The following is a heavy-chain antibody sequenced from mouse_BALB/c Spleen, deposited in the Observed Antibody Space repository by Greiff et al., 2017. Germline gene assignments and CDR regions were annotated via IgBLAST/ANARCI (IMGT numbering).Heavy chain of an antibody. D-gene: IGHD3-1*01. V-gene: IGHV5-9-4*01. CDR3: ARGEGQLGSRFAD. Sequence: EVKVVESGGGLVKPGGSLKLSCAASGFTFSSYAMSWVRQSPETRLEWVAEISSGGSYTYYPDTVTGRFTISRDNAKNTQYLEMSSLRSEDTAMYYCARGEGQLGSRFADWGEGTLVTVSA. CDR2: ISSGGSYT. J-gene: IGHJ3*01. CDR1: GFTFSSYA.